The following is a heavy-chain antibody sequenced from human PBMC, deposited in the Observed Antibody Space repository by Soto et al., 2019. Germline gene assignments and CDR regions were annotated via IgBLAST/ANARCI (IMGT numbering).Heavy chain of an antibody. CDR3: ARAGILEWASYYYYGMDV. CDR1: GFTFSDYY. Sequence: QVPLVESGGGLVKPGGSLRLSFAASGFTFSDYYMSWIRQAPGKGLEWVSYISSSGSTIYYAESVKGRFTISRDNAKNSLYLQMNSLRAEDTAVYYCARAGILEWASYYYYGMDVWGQGSTVTVSS. V-gene: IGHV3-11*01. CDR2: ISSSGSTI. D-gene: IGHD3-3*01. J-gene: IGHJ6*02.